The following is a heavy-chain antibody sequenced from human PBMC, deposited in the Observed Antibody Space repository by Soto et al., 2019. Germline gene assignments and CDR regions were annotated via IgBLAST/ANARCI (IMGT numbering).Heavy chain of an antibody. V-gene: IGHV1-2*04. CDR2: INPNSGGT. CDR3: ARGGYDILTGYQAGMDV. CDR1: GYAFTGYY. D-gene: IGHD3-9*01. Sequence: GASVRVSCKASGYAFTGYYMHWLLQAPGQGLEWMGWINPNSGGTNYAQKFQGWVTMTRDTSISTAYMELSRLRSDDTAVYYCARGGYDILTGYQAGMDVWGQGTTVTVSS. J-gene: IGHJ6*02.